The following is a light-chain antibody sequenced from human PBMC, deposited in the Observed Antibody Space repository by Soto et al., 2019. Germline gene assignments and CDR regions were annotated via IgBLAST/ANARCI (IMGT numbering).Light chain of an antibody. CDR3: QQYDDLPRT. CDR1: QDITNY. V-gene: IGKV1-33*01. J-gene: IGKJ4*01. Sequence: DIQMTQSPSSLSASVGDRVTITCQASQDITNYLNWYQQKPGKAPKLLIYDASNLQTGVPSRFSGSGSETDFTFTSSSRQPEDIATYFCQQYDDLPRTFGGGTKVEIK. CDR2: DAS.